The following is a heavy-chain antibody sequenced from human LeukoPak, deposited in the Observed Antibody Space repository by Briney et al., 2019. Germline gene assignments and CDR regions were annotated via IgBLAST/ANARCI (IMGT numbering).Heavy chain of an antibody. CDR2: IKQDGSEK. V-gene: IGHV3-7*03. Sequence: GGSLRLSCAASGFTFRSYWMRWVRQAPGKGLEWVANIKQDGSEKNYVDSVKGRFTISRDDAKNSLYLQMNSLRAEDTAVYYCASGLELDYWGQGTLVTVSS. CDR1: GFTFRSYW. CDR3: ASGLELDY. J-gene: IGHJ4*02.